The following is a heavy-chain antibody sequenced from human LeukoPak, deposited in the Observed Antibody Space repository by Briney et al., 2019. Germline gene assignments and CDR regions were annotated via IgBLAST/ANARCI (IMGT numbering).Heavy chain of an antibody. CDR3: ARELLLFGEDYYGMDV. Sequence: GGSLRLSCAASGFTFSSYSMNWVRQAPGKGLEWVSSISSSSSYIYYADSVKGRFTISRDNAKNLLYLQMNSLRAEDTAVYYCARELLLFGEDYYGMDVWGKGTTVTVSS. V-gene: IGHV3-21*01. CDR2: ISSSSSYI. CDR1: GFTFSSYS. J-gene: IGHJ6*04. D-gene: IGHD3-10*01.